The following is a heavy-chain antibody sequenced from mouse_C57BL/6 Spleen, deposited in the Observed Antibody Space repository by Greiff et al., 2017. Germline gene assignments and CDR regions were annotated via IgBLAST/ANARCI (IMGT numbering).Heavy chain of an antibody. Sequence: EVKLVESGPELVKPGASVKMSCKASGYTFTDYNMHWVKQSHGKSLEWIGYINPNNGGTSYNPKFKGKATLTVNKSSSTAYMELRSLTSEDAAVYYCARGTGPYYYDYWGQGTTLTVSS. CDR3: ARGTGPYYYDY. CDR2: INPNNGGT. CDR1: GYTFTDYN. J-gene: IGHJ2*01. V-gene: IGHV1-22*01. D-gene: IGHD4-1*01.